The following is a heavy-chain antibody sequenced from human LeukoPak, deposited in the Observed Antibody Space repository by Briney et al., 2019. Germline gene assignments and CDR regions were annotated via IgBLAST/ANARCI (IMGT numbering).Heavy chain of an antibody. D-gene: IGHD6-19*01. J-gene: IGHJ6*02. CDR3: ARAGRSDRSNSYYYDMDV. CDR1: YVSTNSYY. Sequence: SETLSLTCSVSYVSTNSYYWSWIRKPPGKGLEWIGFLYYGGSTRYNPSLESRVTISVDRSQIQFSLKLTSVTAADTAVYYCARAGRSDRSNSYYYDMDVWGPGITVTVSS. CDR2: LYYGGST. V-gene: IGHV4-59*01.